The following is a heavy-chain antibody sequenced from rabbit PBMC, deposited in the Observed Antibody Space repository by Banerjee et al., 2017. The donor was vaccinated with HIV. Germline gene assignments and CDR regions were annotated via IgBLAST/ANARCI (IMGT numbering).Heavy chain of an antibody. J-gene: IGHJ3*01. CDR3: ARGPSDTGAVPLNRLDL. Sequence: QSLEESGGDLVQPGASLTLTCTASGFSFSNSYWIYWVRQAPGKGLEWIACIDGGGNTYYATWAKGRFTISKTSSTTVTLQMTSLTAADTATYFCARGPSDTGAVPLNRLDLWGQGTLVTIS. CDR2: IDGGGNT. V-gene: IGHV1S40*01. CDR1: GFSFSNSYW. D-gene: IGHD7-1*01.